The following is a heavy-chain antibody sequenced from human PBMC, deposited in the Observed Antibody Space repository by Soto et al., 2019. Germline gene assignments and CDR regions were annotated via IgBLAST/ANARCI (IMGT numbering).Heavy chain of an antibody. Sequence: PSEPVRQTCIVSVGAISGGRYNGSWIRQHPGKGLEWIGYIYYSGSTYYNPSLKSRVTISVDTSKNQFSLKLSSVTAADTAVYYLARSVCPWGQGTLGTVSS. CDR1: VGAISGGRYN. CDR2: IYYSGST. V-gene: IGHV4-31*03. D-gene: IGHD6-6*01. CDR3: ARSVCP. J-gene: IGHJ5*02.